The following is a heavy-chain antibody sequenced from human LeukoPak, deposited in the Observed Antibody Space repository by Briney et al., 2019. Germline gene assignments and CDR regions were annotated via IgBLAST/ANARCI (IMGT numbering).Heavy chain of an antibody. J-gene: IGHJ6*02. V-gene: IGHV3-33*01. CDR3: ARDKEADILTQREVYGMDV. CDR1: GFTFSSYG. CDR2: IWYDGSNK. D-gene: IGHD3-9*01. Sequence: PGGSLRLSCAASGFTFSSYGMHWVRQAPGKGLEWVAVIWYDGSNKYYADSVKGRFTISRDNSKNTLYLQMNSLRAEDTAVYYCARDKEADILTQREVYGMDVWGQGTTVTVSS.